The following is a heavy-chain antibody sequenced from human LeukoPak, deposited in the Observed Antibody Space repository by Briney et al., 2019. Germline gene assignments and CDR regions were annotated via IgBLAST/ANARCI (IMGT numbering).Heavy chain of an antibody. D-gene: IGHD6-19*01. CDR2: ISYDGSNK. J-gene: IGHJ4*02. CDR1: GFTFSSYA. Sequence: GGSLRLSCAASGFTFSSYAMHWVRQAPGKGLKWVAVISYDGSNKYYADSVKGRFTISRDNSKNTLYLQMNSLRAEDTAVYYCARDPIAVAGNTGYFDYWGQGTLVTVSS. CDR3: ARDPIAVAGNTGYFDY. V-gene: IGHV3-30*04.